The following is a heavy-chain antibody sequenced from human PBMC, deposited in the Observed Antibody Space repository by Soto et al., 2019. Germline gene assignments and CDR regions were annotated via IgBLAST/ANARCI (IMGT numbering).Heavy chain of an antibody. J-gene: IGHJ4*02. D-gene: IGHD3-3*01. V-gene: IGHV5-51*01. CDR2: IYPSDSDT. CDR1: GYNFAGYW. CDR3: ARGGVSTRTFDY. Sequence: GESLRLSCRGSGYNFAGYWIAWVRPMPGKGLELMGIIYPSDSDTRYRPSFQGQVTISADKSISSAYLQWSSLRASDTAMYYCARGGVSTRTFDYWGQGTPVTVSS.